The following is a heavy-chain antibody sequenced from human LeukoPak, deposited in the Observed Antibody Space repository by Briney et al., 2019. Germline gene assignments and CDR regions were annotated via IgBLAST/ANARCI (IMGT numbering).Heavy chain of an antibody. V-gene: IGHV4-59*01. CDR1: GGSISSYY. J-gene: IGHJ4*02. Sequence: SETLSLTCAVYGGSISSYYWSWIRQPPGEGLEWIGYIYYSGSTNYNPSLKSRVTISVDTSKNQFSLKLSSVTAADTAVYYCARVSRDSSREYYFDYWGQGTLVTVSS. CDR2: IYYSGST. D-gene: IGHD6-13*01. CDR3: ARVSRDSSREYYFDY.